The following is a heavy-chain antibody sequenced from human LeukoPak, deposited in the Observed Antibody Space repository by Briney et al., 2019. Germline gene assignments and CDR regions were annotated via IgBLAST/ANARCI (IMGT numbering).Heavy chain of an antibody. V-gene: IGHV1-69*05. CDR2: IIPIFGTA. CDR1: GGTFSSYA. D-gene: IGHD2-2*01. CDR3: ASFYVVVPAASWVHMDV. J-gene: IGHJ6*03. Sequence: SVKVSCKASGGTFSSYAISWVRQAPGQGLEWMGGIIPIFGTANYAQKFQGRVTITTDESTSTAYMELSSLRSEDTAVYYCASFYVVVPAASWVHMDVWGKGTTATVSS.